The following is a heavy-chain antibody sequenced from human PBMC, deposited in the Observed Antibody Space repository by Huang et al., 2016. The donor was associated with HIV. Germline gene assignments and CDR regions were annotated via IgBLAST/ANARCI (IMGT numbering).Heavy chain of an antibody. J-gene: IGHJ3*02. CDR3: ASGEYGKNAYDI. D-gene: IGHD2-2*01. CDR2: FYYSGEA. Sequence: QLHLQQSGPGLVRPSETLSLICTVSGGSITSSNPYWGWIRQTPGTGLEWIGHFYYSGEADYTPSLNDRVSISIDTSKSQFALRLSSVIATDTAVYYCASGEYGKNAYDIWGQGTVVTVSA. V-gene: IGHV4-39*01. CDR1: GGSITSSNPY.